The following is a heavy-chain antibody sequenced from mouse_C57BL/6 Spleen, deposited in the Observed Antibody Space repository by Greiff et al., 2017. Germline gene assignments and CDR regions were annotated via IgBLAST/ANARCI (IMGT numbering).Heavy chain of an antibody. CDR1: GYTFTSYW. CDR3: ARFFDGYYELAD. CDR2: INPSSGYT. J-gene: IGHJ2*01. V-gene: IGHV1-7*01. Sequence: VQLQQSGAELAKPGASVKLSCKASGYTFTSYWMHWVKQRPGQGLEWIGYINPSSGYTKYNQKFKGKATLTADKSSSTAYMQLSSLTYEDSAVYYCARFFDGYYELADWGQGTTLTVSS. D-gene: IGHD2-3*01.